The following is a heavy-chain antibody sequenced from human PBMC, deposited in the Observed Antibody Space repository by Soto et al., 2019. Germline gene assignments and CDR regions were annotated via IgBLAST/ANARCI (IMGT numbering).Heavy chain of an antibody. V-gene: IGHV4-31*03. J-gene: IGHJ4*02. CDR3: ARGLSSGYYYWAY. CDR1: GGSISSGGYY. Sequence: QVQLQESSQGLVKPSQTLSLTCTVSGGSISSGGYYWSWIRQHPGKGLEWIGYIYYSGSTYSNPSLKSRVTISVDTSKNQFSLKLSSVTAADTAVYYCARGLSSGYYYWAYWGQGTLVTVSS. CDR2: IYYSGST. D-gene: IGHD3-22*01.